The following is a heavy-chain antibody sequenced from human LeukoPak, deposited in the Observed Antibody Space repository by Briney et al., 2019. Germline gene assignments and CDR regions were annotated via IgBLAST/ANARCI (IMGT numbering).Heavy chain of an antibody. J-gene: IGHJ4*02. CDR3: AIDPYYYDSSGYFSN. CDR2: ISGSGGST. V-gene: IGHV3-23*01. D-gene: IGHD3-22*01. Sequence: GGSLRLSCAASGFTFSSYAMSWVRQAPGKGLEWVSAISGSGGSTYYADSVKGRFTISRDNSKNTLYLQMNSLGAEDTAVYYCAIDPYYYDSSGYFSNWGQGTLVTVSS. CDR1: GFTFSSYA.